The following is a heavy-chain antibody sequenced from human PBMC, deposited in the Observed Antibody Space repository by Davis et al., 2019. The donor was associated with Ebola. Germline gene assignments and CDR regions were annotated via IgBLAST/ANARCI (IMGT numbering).Heavy chain of an antibody. CDR2: IYPGDSET. CDR1: GYSFTSYW. Sequence: GESLKISCKGSGYSFTSYWIGWVRQIPGKGLEWIWIIYPGDSETRYSPSFQGQVTISADQYISTAYLQWSSLKASDTAMYYCARHPYYYGSGDYWGQGTLVTVSS. D-gene: IGHD3-10*01. J-gene: IGHJ4*02. V-gene: IGHV5-51*01. CDR3: ARHPYYYGSGDY.